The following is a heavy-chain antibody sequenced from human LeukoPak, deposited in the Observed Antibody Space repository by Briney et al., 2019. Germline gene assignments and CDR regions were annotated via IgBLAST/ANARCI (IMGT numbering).Heavy chain of an antibody. CDR3: ARVGQLQNLFDY. Sequence: ASVKVSCKASGYTFTSYGISWVRQAPGQGREWMGWISAYNGNTNYAQKLQGRVTTTTDTSTSTAYMELRSLRSDATAVYYCARVGQLQNLFDYWGQGTLVTVSS. CDR2: ISAYNGNT. J-gene: IGHJ4*02. V-gene: IGHV1-18*04. D-gene: IGHD2-2*01. CDR1: GYTFTSYG.